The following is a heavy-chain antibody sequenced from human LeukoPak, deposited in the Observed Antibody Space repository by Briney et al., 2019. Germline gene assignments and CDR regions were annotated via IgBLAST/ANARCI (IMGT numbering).Heavy chain of an antibody. D-gene: IGHD4-23*01. J-gene: IGHJ4*02. CDR3: ASIYGGNYYFDY. Sequence: ASVKVFCTASGYPFTGYYMHWVRHAPGQALEWMGWINPNSGGTNYAQKFQGRVTMTRDTSISTAYMELSRLRSDDTAVYYCASIYGGNYYFDYWGQGTLVTVSS. V-gene: IGHV1-2*02. CDR1: GYPFTGYY. CDR2: INPNSGGT.